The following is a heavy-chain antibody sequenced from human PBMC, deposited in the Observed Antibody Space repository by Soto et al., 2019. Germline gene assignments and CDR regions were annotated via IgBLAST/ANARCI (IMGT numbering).Heavy chain of an antibody. J-gene: IGHJ4*02. CDR1: GDSVSSNTAA. D-gene: IGHD3-10*01. CDR2: TFYRSKLFN. V-gene: IGHV6-1*01. Sequence: SQTLSLTCDISGDSVSSNTAAWNWIRQSPSRGLEWLGRTFYRSKLFNDYAVSVKSRITITPDTSKNQFSLHLNSVTPEDTAIYYCARDELHYKTPFDSWGQGTLVTVSS. CDR3: ARDELHYKTPFDS.